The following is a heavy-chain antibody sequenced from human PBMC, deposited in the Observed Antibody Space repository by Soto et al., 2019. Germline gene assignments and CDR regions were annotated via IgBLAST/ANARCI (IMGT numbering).Heavy chain of an antibody. J-gene: IGHJ4*02. CDR3: ARGPSISRYCSCTSCYRLNYDYIWGSYGHFDY. Sequence: SQTLSLTCAISGDSVSSNSAAWNWIRQSPSRGLEWLGRTYYRTKWYNIYAVSVKSRITINPDTSKNQFSLQLNSVTPEDTAVYYCARGPSISRYCSCTSCYRLNYDYIWGSYGHFDYWGQGTLVTVS. CDR1: GDSVSSNSAA. CDR2: TYYRTKWYN. D-gene: IGHD3-16*01. V-gene: IGHV6-1*01.